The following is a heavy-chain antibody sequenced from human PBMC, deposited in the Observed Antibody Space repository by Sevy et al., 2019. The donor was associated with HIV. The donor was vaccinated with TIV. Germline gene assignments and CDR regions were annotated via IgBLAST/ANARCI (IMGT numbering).Heavy chain of an antibody. D-gene: IGHD3-10*01. V-gene: IGHV3-21*01. Sequence: GGSLRLSCAASGFTFSSYSMNWVRQAPGKGLEWVSSISSSSSYIYYADSVKDRFTISRDNAKNSLYLQINSLRAEDTPVYHYASPSRMVRGVIIAFDYWGQGTLVTVSS. J-gene: IGHJ4*02. CDR1: GFTFSSYS. CDR2: ISSSSSYI. CDR3: ASPSRMVRGVIIAFDY.